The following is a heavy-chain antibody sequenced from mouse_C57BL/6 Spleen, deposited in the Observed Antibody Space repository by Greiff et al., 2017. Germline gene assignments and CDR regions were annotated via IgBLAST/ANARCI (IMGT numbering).Heavy chain of an antibody. CDR3: ARAETSCAMDY. Sequence: VQLQQPGAELVRPGSSVKLSCKASGYTFTSYWMHWVKQRPIQGLEWIGNIDPSDSETHYNQKFKDKATLTVEKSSSTAYMQLSSLTSEDSAVYYCARAETSCAMDYWGQGTSVTVSS. CDR1: GYTFTSYW. V-gene: IGHV1-52*01. CDR2: IDPSDSET. J-gene: IGHJ4*01.